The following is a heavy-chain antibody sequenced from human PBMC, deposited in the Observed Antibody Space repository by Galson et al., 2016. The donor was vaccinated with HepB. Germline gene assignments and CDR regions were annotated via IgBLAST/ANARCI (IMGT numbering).Heavy chain of an antibody. Sequence: PALVKPTQTLTLTCTFSGFSLSTSGVGVGWIRQPPGKALEWLALIYWDDDRRYSPSLKTRLTTTKDTSKTQVVLTLPNMDPVDTATYYSAHQPYGDYHFDYWGQGTRVTVSS. CDR2: IYWDDDR. CDR3: AHQPYGDYHFDY. J-gene: IGHJ4*02. CDR1: GFSLSTSGVG. D-gene: IGHD4-17*01. V-gene: IGHV2-5*02.